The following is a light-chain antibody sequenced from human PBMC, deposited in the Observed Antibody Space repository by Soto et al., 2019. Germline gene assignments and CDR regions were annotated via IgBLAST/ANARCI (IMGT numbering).Light chain of an antibody. Sequence: EIVLTQSPGTLSLSPGERATLSCRASQSVSSSYLAWYQQKPGQAPRLLIYGASSRATGIPDRFSGRGSGTDFTLTISRLEPEDVAVYYCQQYGSASYTFGKWTKLEIK. CDR1: QSVSSSY. CDR2: GAS. CDR3: QQYGSASYT. V-gene: IGKV3-20*01. J-gene: IGKJ2*01.